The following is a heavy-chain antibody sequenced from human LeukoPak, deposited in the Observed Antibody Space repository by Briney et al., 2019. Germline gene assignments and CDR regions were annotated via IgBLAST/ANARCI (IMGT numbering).Heavy chain of an antibody. Sequence: PSETLSLTCTVSGGSISSYYWSWIRQPAGKGLEWIGRIYTSGSTNYNPSLKSRVTISVDTSKNQFSLKLSSVTAADTAVYYCARHPYSNSQYNWFDPWGQGTLVTVSS. CDR1: GGSISSYY. V-gene: IGHV4-4*07. D-gene: IGHD4-11*01. CDR2: IYTSGST. J-gene: IGHJ5*02. CDR3: ARHPYSNSQYNWFDP.